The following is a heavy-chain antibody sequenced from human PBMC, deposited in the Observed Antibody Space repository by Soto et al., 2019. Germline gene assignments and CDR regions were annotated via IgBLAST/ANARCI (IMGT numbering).Heavy chain of an antibody. D-gene: IGHD2-15*01. CDR2: IHSSGNT. Sequence: SETLSLTWTVSGASPSDSYWTWIRQPSGKGLEWIGYIHSSGNTDFNPTVKGRLTISLDTSKNQFYLNLISVTAADAAKYFCARVCSGGCYYAVDVWGPGTAVTVSS. J-gene: IGHJ6*02. V-gene: IGHV4-59*01. CDR3: ARVCSGGCYYAVDV. CDR1: GASPSDSY.